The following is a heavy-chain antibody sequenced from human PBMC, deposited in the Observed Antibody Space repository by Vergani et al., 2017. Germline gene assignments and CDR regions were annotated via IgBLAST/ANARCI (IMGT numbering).Heavy chain of an antibody. CDR1: GYTFTSYY. D-gene: IGHD2-2*01. CDR2: INPSGGST. Sequence: QVQLVQSGAEVKKPGASVKVSCKASGYTFTSYYMHWVRQAPGQGLEWMGIINPSGGSTSYAPKFQGRVTMTRDTSTSTVYMELSSLRSEDTAVYYCARVSRYCSSTSCYVGRDWFDPWGQGTLVTVSS. V-gene: IGHV1-46*01. J-gene: IGHJ5*02. CDR3: ARVSRYCSSTSCYVGRDWFDP.